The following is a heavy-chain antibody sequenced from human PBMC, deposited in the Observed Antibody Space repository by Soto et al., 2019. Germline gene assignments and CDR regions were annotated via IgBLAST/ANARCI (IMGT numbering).Heavy chain of an antibody. CDR3: VRDSSITIFGVAVYGGHYGMDV. CDR2: INSDGSST. Sequence: EVQLVESGGGLVQPGGSLRLSCAASGFTFSSYWMHWVRQAPGKGLVWVSRINSDGSSTSYADSVKGRFTISRDNAKNTLYLQMSSLRAEYTAVYYCVRDSSITIFGVAVYGGHYGMDVWGQGTTVTVSS. V-gene: IGHV3-74*01. D-gene: IGHD3-3*01. J-gene: IGHJ6*02. CDR1: GFTFSSYW.